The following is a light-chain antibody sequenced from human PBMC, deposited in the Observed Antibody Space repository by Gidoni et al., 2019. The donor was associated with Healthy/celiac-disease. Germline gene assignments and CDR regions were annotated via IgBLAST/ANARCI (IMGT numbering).Light chain of an antibody. J-gene: IGKJ1*01. CDR2: GAS. CDR1: QSVSSSY. Sequence: VLSQSPGTLSLSPGERATLSCRASQSVSSSYLAWYQQKPGQAPRLLIYGASSRATGIPDRFSGSGSGTDFTLTISRLEPEDFAVYYCQQYGSSRTFGQGTKVEIK. CDR3: QQYGSSRT. V-gene: IGKV3-20*01.